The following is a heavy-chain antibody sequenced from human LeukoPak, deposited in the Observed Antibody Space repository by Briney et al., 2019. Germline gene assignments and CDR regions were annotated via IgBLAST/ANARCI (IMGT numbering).Heavy chain of an antibody. Sequence: PGGSLRLSCAASGFTFSSYWMHWVRQVPGKGLEWVSAISGSGGSTYYADSVKGRFTISRDNSKNTLHLQMNSLRAEDTAVYYCAKDSRLEYWGQGTLVTVSS. D-gene: IGHD1-1*01. CDR3: AKDSRLEY. J-gene: IGHJ4*02. V-gene: IGHV3-23*01. CDR2: ISGSGGST. CDR1: GFTFSSYW.